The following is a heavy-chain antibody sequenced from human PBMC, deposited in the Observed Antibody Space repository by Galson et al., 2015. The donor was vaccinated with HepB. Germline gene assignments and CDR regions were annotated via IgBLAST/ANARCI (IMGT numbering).Heavy chain of an antibody. CDR1: GGTFSSYT. CDR3: ARDSPMSIAAAGRAHYGMDA. V-gene: IGHV1-69*04. CDR2: IIPILGIA. D-gene: IGHD6-13*01. Sequence: SVKVSCKASGGTFSSYTISWVRQAPGQGLEWMGRIIPILGIANYAQKFQGRVTITADKSTSTAYMELSSLRSEDTAVYYCARDSPMSIAAAGRAHYGMDAWGQGTTVTVSS. J-gene: IGHJ6*02.